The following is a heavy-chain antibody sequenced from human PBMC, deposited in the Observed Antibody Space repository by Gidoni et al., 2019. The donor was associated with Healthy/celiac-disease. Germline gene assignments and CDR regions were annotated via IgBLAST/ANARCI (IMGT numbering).Heavy chain of an antibody. CDR2: ISYDGIKK. D-gene: IGHD3-22*01. Sequence: QVQLVESGGGVVQPGRSLRLSCAASACPCSSCAMNWVRQAPGKGLEWVAIISYDGIKKYYADSVKGRFTISRDNTKNTLYLQMNSLRAEDTAVYYCARDRIDYYDSSGYLNWFDPWGQGTLVTVSS. J-gene: IGHJ5*02. CDR1: ACPCSSCA. V-gene: IGHV3-30-3*01. CDR3: ARDRIDYYDSSGYLNWFDP.